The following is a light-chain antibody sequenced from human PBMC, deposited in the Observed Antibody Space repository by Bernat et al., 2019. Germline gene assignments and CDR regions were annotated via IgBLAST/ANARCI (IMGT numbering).Light chain of an antibody. V-gene: IGKV1-39*01. CDR1: QSISSS. CDR2: AAS. Sequence: DIQMTHSPSSLSASVGDRVTITCRASQSISSSLYWYQQKPVNSPKLLIYAASSLQSGVPSRFSGSGSGTDFTLTISSLQPEDFATYFCQQSYSTPWTFGQGTKVEIK. J-gene: IGKJ1*01. CDR3: QQSYSTPWT.